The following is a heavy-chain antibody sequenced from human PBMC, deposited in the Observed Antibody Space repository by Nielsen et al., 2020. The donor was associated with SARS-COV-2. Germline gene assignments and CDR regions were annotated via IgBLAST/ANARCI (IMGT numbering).Heavy chain of an antibody. V-gene: IGHV1-2*06. CDR1: GYTFTGYY. CDR2: INPNSGGT. Sequence: ASVKVSCKASGYTFTGYYMHWVRQAPGQGIEWMGRINPNSGGTNYAQKFQGRVTMTRDTSISTAYMELSRLRSDDTAVYYCVAAPYYYDSSGYYPPYYYYGMDVWGQGTTVTVSS. D-gene: IGHD3-22*01. CDR3: VAAPYYYDSSGYYPPYYYYGMDV. J-gene: IGHJ6*02.